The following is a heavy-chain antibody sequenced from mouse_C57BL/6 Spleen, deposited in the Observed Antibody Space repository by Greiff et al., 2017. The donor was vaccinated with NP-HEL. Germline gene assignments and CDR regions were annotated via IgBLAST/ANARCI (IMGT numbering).Heavy chain of an antibody. J-gene: IGHJ4*01. V-gene: IGHV1-52*01. D-gene: IGHD3-3*01. CDR2: IDPSDSET. CDR1: GYTFTSYW. Sequence: QVQLQQPGAELVRPGSSVKLSCKASGYTFTSYWMHWVKQRPIQGLEWIGNIDPSDSETHYNQKFKDKATLTVDKSSSPAYMQLSSLTSEDSAVYYCARIRDGAMDYWGQGTSVTVSS. CDR3: ARIRDGAMDY.